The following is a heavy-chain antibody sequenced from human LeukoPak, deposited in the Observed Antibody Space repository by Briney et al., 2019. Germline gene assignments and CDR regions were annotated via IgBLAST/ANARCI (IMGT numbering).Heavy chain of an antibody. CDR1: GFTFTTYA. CDR2: ISGSGGTT. J-gene: IGHJ5*02. CDR3: AKERARPNWFDP. D-gene: IGHD6-6*01. V-gene: IGHV3-23*01. Sequence: GGSLRLSCAASGFTFTTYAMTWVRQAPGKGLEWVSAISGSGGTTYYADSVKGRFTISRDNSKNTLYLQMNNLRAEDTAVYCCAKERARPNWFDPWGQGTLVTVSS.